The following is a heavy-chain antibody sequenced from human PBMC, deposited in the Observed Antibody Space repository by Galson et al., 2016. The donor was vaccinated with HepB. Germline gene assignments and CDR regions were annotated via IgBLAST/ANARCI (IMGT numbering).Heavy chain of an antibody. CDR2: INPNSGGT. CDR3: ARGGTSITMIVVVNGWFDP. J-gene: IGHJ5*02. CDR1: GDFFSNYA. D-gene: IGHD3-22*01. V-gene: IGHV1-2*02. Sequence: SVKVSCKASGDFFSNYAISWVRRAPGQGLEWMGWINPNSGGTNYAQKFQGRVTMTRDTSISTAYMELSRLRSDDTAVYYCARGGTSITMIVVVNGWFDPWGQGTLVTVSS.